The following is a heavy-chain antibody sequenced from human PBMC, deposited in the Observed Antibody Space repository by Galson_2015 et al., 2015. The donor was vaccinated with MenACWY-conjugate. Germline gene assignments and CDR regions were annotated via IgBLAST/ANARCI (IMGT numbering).Heavy chain of an antibody. D-gene: IGHD1-26*01. V-gene: IGHV3-21*01. CDR2: ISSSSSHI. J-gene: IGHJ4*02. Sequence: SLRLSCAASGFTFSSYSMSWVRQAPGKGLEWVSCISSSSSHIYYSDSVKGRFTISRDNAKNSLYLQMNSLRAEETAVYYCARDLQGAGFDYWGQGTLVTVSS. CDR3: ARDLQGAGFDY. CDR1: GFTFSSYS.